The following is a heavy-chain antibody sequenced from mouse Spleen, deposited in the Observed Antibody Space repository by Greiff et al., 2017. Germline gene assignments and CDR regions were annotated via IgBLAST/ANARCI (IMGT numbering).Heavy chain of an antibody. V-gene: IGHV1-15*01. J-gene: IGHJ4*01. CDR2: IDPETGGT. Sequence: VQLQQSGAELVRPGASVTLSCKASGYTFTDYEMHWVKQTPVHGLEWIGAIDPETGGTAYNQKFKGKAILTADKSSSTAYMELRSLTSEDSAVYYCTRYWLLRLYAMDYWGQGTSVTVSS. CDR3: TRYWLLRLYAMDY. D-gene: IGHD2-3*01. CDR1: GYTFTDYE.